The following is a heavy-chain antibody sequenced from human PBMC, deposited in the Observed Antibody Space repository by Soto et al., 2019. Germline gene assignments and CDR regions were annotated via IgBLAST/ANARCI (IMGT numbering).Heavy chain of an antibody. CDR3: ATQEVGGSYVYTFDP. CDR1: GGSFSSYD. J-gene: IGHJ5*02. Sequence: PSETLSLTCAVYGGSFSSYDGSWIRQPPGKGLEWIGEINHSGSTNYNPSLKSRVTLSVDTPNNQFSLKLSSVTAADTAVYYCATQEVGGSYVYTFDPWGQGTLVTVSS. V-gene: IGHV4-34*01. D-gene: IGHD1-26*01. CDR2: INHSGST.